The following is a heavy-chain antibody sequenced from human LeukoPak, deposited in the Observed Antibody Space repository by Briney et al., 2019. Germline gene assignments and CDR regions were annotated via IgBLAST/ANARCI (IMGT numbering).Heavy chain of an antibody. CDR1: GGSISSGSYY. J-gene: IGHJ4*02. V-gene: IGHV4-39*01. Sequence: SETLSLTCTVSGGSISSGSYYWGWIRQPPGKGLEWIGSIYYSGSTYYNPSLKSRVTISVDTSKNQFSLKLSSVTAADTAVYYCARGRGMTTIDYWGQGTLVTVSS. D-gene: IGHD4-17*01. CDR2: IYYSGST. CDR3: ARGRGMTTIDY.